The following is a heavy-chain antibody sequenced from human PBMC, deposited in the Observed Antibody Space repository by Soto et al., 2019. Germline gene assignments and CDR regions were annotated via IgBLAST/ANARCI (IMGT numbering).Heavy chain of an antibody. CDR2: ISDTGGTT. D-gene: IGHD6-19*01. J-gene: IGHJ4*02. CDR1: GFTFSNYA. Sequence: PGGSLRLSCAASGFTFSNYAMSWVRQAPGKGLEWVSVISDTGGTTDYADSVKGRFTISRDKSKNTLYLQMNNLRAEDTAVYYCAKSPGGWFFDDWGQGTVVTVSS. CDR3: AKSPGGWFFDD. V-gene: IGHV3-23*01.